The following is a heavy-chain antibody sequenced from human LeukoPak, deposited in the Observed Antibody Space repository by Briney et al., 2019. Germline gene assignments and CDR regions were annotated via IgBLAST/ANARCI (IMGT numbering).Heavy chain of an antibody. CDR1: GGSFSGYY. Sequence: SETLSLTCAVYGGSFSGYYWSWIRQPPGKGLEWIGEINHSGSTNYNPSLKSRVTISVDTSKNQFSLKLSSVTAADTAVYYCARKYNWFDPWGQGTLVTVSS. J-gene: IGHJ5*02. CDR2: INHSGST. V-gene: IGHV4-34*01. CDR3: ARKYNWFDP.